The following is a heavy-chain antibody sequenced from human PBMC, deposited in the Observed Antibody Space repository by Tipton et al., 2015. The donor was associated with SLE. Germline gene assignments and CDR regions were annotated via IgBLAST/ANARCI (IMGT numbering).Heavy chain of an antibody. CDR3: ARRELLWPLDAFDI. CDR2: ISASGGSGTST. J-gene: IGHJ3*02. CDR1: GFTFSNYA. V-gene: IGHV3-23*01. Sequence: SGFTFSNYAMSWVRQAPGKGLEWVSTISASGGSGTSTYYADSVRGRFTISRDNSKNTLSPQMNSLTAEDTAVYYCARRELLWPLDAFDIWGQGTMVTVSS. D-gene: IGHD3-10*01.